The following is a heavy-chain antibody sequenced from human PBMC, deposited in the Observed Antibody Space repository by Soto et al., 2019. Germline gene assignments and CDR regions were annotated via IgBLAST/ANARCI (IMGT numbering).Heavy chain of an antibody. D-gene: IGHD5-12*01. CDR3: ARDGTIVATIIDY. Sequence: ASVKVSCKASGYTFTSYGISWVRQAPGQGLEWMGIINPCSGSTSYAQKFQGRVTMTRDTSTSTVYMELSSLRSEDTAVYYCARDGTIVATIIDYWGQGTLVTVSS. V-gene: IGHV1-46*01. CDR1: GYTFTSYG. CDR2: INPCSGST. J-gene: IGHJ4*02.